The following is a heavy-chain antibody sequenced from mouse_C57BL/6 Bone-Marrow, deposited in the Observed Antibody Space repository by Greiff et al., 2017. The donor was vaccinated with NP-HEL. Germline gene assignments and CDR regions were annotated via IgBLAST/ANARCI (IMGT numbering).Heavy chain of an antibody. D-gene: IGHD1-1*01. CDR2: ISDGGSYT. CDR1: GFTFSSYA. J-gene: IGHJ2*01. V-gene: IGHV5-4*03. CDR3: ARGPTTVVATGYFDY. Sequence: EVKVEESGGGLVKPGGSLKLSCAASGFTFSSYAMSWVRQTPEKRLEWVATISDGGSYTYYPDNVKGRFTISRDNAKNNLYLQMSHLKSEDTAMYYCARGPTTVVATGYFDYWGQGTTLTVSS.